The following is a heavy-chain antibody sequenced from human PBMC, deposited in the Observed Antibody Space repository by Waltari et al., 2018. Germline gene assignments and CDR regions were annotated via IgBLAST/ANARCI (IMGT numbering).Heavy chain of an antibody. V-gene: IGHV3-21*01. J-gene: IGHJ4*02. CDR2: ISRSSSYI. D-gene: IGHD3-22*01. Sequence: EVQLVESGGGLVKPGGSLRLSCAASGFTFSRYSMNWVRLAPGKGLEWGSSISRSSSYIYYAASVKGRFTNSRDNAKNSLYLQMNSLRAEDTAVYYCARGYDSSGYYYVGWGQGTLVTVSS. CDR3: ARGYDSSGYYYVG. CDR1: GFTFSRYS.